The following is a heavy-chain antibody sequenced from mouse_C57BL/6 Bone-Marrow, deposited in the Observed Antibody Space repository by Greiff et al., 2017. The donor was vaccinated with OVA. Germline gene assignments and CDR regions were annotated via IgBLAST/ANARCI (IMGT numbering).Heavy chain of an antibody. J-gene: IGHJ3*01. CDR1: GYAFSSYW. CDR3: ASLWDVEWFAY. CDR2: IYPGDGDT. Sequence: QVQLKESGAELVKPGASVKISCKASGYAFSSYWMNWVKQRPGKGLEWIGQIYPGDGDTNYNGKFKGKATLTADKSSSTAYMQLSSLTSEDSAVYFCASLWDVEWFAYWGQGTLVTVSA. D-gene: IGHD4-1*01. V-gene: IGHV1-80*01.